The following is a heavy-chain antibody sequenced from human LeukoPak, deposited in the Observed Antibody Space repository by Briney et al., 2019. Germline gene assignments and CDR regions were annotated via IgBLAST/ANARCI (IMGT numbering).Heavy chain of an antibody. CDR2: INPDNGNT. Sequence: ASVKVSYMASGYTFTYHYRHVVRQAGGQELEWMGIINPDNGNTNYAQKFQGRVTMTRDTSISTAYMELSRLTSDDTAVYYCARDAIVRDYSNSDYWGQGTLVTVSS. CDR3: ARDAIVRDYSNSDY. D-gene: IGHD4-11*01. CDR1: GYTFTYHY. V-gene: IGHV1-2*02. J-gene: IGHJ4*02.